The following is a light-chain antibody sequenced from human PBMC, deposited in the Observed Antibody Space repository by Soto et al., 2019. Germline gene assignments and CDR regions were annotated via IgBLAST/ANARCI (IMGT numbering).Light chain of an antibody. J-gene: IGKJ1*01. V-gene: IGKV3-20*01. Sequence: EIVLTQSPGTLSLSQGERATLSCRASQSVSSSYLAWYQQKPGQAPRLLIYGASTRATGISDRFSGSRSGTDFTLTISTLEPEDFAVYDCQQYGSSHWTFGQGTKVEFK. CDR2: GAS. CDR3: QQYGSSHWT. CDR1: QSVSSSY.